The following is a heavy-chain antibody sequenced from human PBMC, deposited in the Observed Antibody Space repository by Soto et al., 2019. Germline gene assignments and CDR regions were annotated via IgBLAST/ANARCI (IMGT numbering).Heavy chain of an antibody. CDR1: GFTFSSYA. J-gene: IGHJ4*02. CDR3: ACVVPAAIGGIY. CDR2: ISGSGGST. V-gene: IGHV3-23*01. D-gene: IGHD2-2*02. Sequence: EVQLLESGGGLVQPGGSLRLSCAASGFTFSSYAMSWVRQAPGKGLEWVSAISGSGGSTYYADSVKGRFTIPRDNSKNPLYLQMNSLRAEDTAVYYCACVVPAAIGGIYWGQGTLVTVSS.